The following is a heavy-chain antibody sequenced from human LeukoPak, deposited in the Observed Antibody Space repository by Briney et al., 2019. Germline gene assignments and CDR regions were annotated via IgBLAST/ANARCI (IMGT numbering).Heavy chain of an antibody. J-gene: IGHJ3*02. CDR3: ATRSGGSYSPRPTDAFDI. CDR1: GYTLTEFS. CDR2: LDPEYAET. V-gene: IGHV1-24*01. Sequence: GASVQVSCKVSGYTLTEFSVHWVRQAPGKGLDSRGCLDPEYAETIYAQKFQGRIIMTEDTSPDTAYMELSSLRSEDTAVYFCATRSGGSYSPRPTDAFDIRGQVTMVTVSS. D-gene: IGHD1-26*01.